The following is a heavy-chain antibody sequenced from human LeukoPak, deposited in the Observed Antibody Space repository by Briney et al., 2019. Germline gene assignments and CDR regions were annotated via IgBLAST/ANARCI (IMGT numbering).Heavy chain of an antibody. D-gene: IGHD1-7*01. CDR2: INHSGST. CDR1: GGSFSGYY. CDR3: ARALAGTTGRFDF. Sequence: SETLSLTCAVYGGSFSGYYWSWIRQPPGKGLEWIGEINHSGSTNYNPSLKSRVTISVDTSKNQFSLKLSSVTAADTAVYYCARALAGTTGRFDFWGQGTLVTVSS. J-gene: IGHJ4*02. V-gene: IGHV4-34*01.